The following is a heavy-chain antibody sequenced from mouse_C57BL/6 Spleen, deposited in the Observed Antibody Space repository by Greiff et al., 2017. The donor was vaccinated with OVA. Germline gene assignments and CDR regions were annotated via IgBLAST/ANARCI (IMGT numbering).Heavy chain of an antibody. CDR1: GYAFSSYW. CDR2: IYPGDGDT. Sequence: QVQLQQSGAELVKPGASVKISCKASGYAFSSYWMNWVKQRPGKGLEWIGQIYPGDGDTNYNGKFKGKATLTADKSSSTAYMQLSSLTTEDSAVSVCERSVVSYDYYAWYFDVWGTGTTVTVSS. V-gene: IGHV1-80*01. CDR3: ERSVVSYDYYAWYFDV. D-gene: IGHD1-1*01. J-gene: IGHJ1*03.